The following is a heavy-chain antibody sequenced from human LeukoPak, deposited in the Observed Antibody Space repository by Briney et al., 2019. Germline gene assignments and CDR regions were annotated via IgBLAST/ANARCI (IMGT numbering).Heavy chain of an antibody. Sequence: SQTLSLTCTVSGGSISSGSYYWSWIRQPAGKGLEWIGRIYTSGSTNYHPSLKSRVTISVDTSKNQFSLKLSSVTAADTAVYYCASSYDFWSGSWFDPWGQGTLVTVSS. CDR1: GGSISSGSYY. CDR2: IYTSGST. CDR3: ASSYDFWSGSWFDP. J-gene: IGHJ5*02. V-gene: IGHV4-61*02. D-gene: IGHD3-3*01.